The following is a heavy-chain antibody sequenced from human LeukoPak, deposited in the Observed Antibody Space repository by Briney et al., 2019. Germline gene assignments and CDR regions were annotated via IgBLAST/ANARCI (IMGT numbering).Heavy chain of an antibody. CDR2: ISWNSGSI. CDR3: AKDSGSYSYGVDY. D-gene: IGHD5-18*01. CDR1: GFTFDDYA. Sequence: GGSLRLSCAASGFTFDDYAMHWVRQAPGKGLEWVSGISWNSGSIGYADSVKGRFTISRDNAKHSLYLQMNSLRAEDTALYYCAKDSGSYSYGVDYWGQGTLVTVSS. V-gene: IGHV3-9*01. J-gene: IGHJ4*02.